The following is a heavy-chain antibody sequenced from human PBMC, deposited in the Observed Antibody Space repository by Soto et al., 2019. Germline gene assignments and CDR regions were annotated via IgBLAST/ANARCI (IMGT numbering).Heavy chain of an antibody. CDR2: ISAYNDNT. J-gene: IGHJ6*02. V-gene: IGHV1-18*01. CDR1: GYTFTNSG. CDR3: AAEGYYYGSARSSPPRYYGMDV. Sequence: QIQLVQSGAEVKKAGASVKVSCKASGYTFTNSGMSWLRQALGQGLEWMGWISAYNDNTNYAQKFQGRVTLTTDTSTRTAYTERRSLTSDDTAVYSCAAEGYYYGSARSSPPRYYGMDVWGQGTTVTVFS. D-gene: IGHD3-10*01.